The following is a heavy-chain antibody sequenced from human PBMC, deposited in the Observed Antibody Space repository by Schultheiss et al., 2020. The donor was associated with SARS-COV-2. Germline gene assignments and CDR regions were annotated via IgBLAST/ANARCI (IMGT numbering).Heavy chain of an antibody. CDR3: ARGRQNRFDY. D-gene: IGHD1-14*01. Sequence: SETLSLTCAVSGGSISSYYWGWIRQPPGKGLEWIGYIYYSGSTNYNPSLKSRVTISVDTSKNQFSLKLSSVTAADTAVYYCARGRQNRFDYWGQGTLVTVSS. CDR1: GGSISSYY. CDR2: IYYSGST. V-gene: IGHV4-59*12. J-gene: IGHJ4*02.